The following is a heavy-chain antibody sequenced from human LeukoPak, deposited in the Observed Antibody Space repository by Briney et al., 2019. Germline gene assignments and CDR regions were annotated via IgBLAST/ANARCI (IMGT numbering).Heavy chain of an antibody. CDR3: ARGTRPDL. D-gene: IGHD1-14*01. V-gene: IGHV3-7*01. CDR1: GFTLNYYW. J-gene: IGHJ4*02. CDR2: IKEDGSEK. Sequence: GGSLRLSCEASGFTLNYYWMSWVRQAPGKGLEWVANIKEDGSEKYYVDSVKGRFTISRDNAENSVYLQMNSLRAEDTAVYYCARGTRPDLWGQGTLVTVSS.